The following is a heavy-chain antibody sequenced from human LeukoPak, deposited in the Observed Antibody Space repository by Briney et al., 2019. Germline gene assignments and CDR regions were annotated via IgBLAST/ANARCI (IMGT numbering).Heavy chain of an antibody. V-gene: IGHV1-2*02. CDR3: ARGHSRTYYYYYYMDV. D-gene: IGHD4-11*01. Sequence: ASVKVSCRASGGTFSSYAISWVRQAPGQGLEWMGWINPNSGGTNYAQKFQGRVTMTRDTSISTAYMELSRLRSDDTAVYYCARGHSRTYYYYYYMDVWGKGTTVTISS. J-gene: IGHJ6*03. CDR2: INPNSGGT. CDR1: GGTFSSYA.